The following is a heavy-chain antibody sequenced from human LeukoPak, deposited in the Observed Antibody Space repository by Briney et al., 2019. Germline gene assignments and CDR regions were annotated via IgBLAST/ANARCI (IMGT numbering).Heavy chain of an antibody. J-gene: IGHJ4*02. D-gene: IGHD3-3*01. CDR3: TTQTDYDFWSGYYGDFDY. V-gene: IGHV3-15*01. Sequence: GGSLRLSCAASGFTFSNAWMSWVRQAPGKGLEWVGRIKSKTDGGTTDYAAPVKGRFTISRDDSKNTLYLQMSSLKTEDTAVYYCTTQTDYDFWSGYYGDFDYWGQGTLVTVSS. CDR1: GFTFSNAW. CDR2: IKSKTDGGTT.